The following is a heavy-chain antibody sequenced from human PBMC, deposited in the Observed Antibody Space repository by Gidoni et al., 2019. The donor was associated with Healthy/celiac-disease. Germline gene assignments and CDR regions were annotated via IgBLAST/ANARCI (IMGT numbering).Heavy chain of an antibody. CDR1: GFTLSSYW. J-gene: IGHJ4*02. CDR2: IKQDGSDK. D-gene: IGHD3-3*01. CDR3: ARVCGEWLSAAEYYFDY. V-gene: IGHV3-7*01. Sequence: EVQLVESGGGLVQPGGSLRLSCAASGFTLSSYWMSWVRQAPGKGLEWVANIKQDGSDKYYVDSVKGRFTISRDNAKNSLYLQMNSLRAEDTAVYYCARVCGEWLSAAEYYFDYWGQGTLVTVSS.